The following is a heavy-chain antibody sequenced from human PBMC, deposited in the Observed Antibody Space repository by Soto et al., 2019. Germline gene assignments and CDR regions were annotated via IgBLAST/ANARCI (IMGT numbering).Heavy chain of an antibody. V-gene: IGHV1-69*01. CDR3: AREPQQDCSSNSCYLTPPYYYYGMDF. J-gene: IGHJ6*02. CDR1: GGTFSSYA. D-gene: IGHD2-2*01. CDR2: IIPIFGTA. Sequence: QVQLVQSGAEVKKPGSSVKVSCKASGGTFSSYAISWVRQAPGQGLEWMGGIIPIFGTANYAQKFQGRVTITADESTSTAYMELSSLRSEDTAVYYCAREPQQDCSSNSCYLTPPYYYYGMDFWGQGTTVTVSS.